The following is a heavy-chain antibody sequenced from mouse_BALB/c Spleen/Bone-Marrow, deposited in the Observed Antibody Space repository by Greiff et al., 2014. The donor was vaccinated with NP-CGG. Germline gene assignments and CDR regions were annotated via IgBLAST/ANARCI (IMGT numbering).Heavy chain of an antibody. CDR2: ISTYSGNT. CDR1: GYTFTDYA. D-gene: IGHD1-1*01. CDR3: ARYGYGSSYYAMDY. J-gene: IGHJ4*01. Sequence: QVQLKESGPELVRPGVSVKISCKGSGYTFTDYAMHWVKQSHAKSLEWIGVISTYSGNTNYNQKFKGKATMTGDKSSSTAYMELARLTSEDSAIYYYARYGYGSSYYAMDYWGQGTSVTVSS. V-gene: IGHV1-67*01.